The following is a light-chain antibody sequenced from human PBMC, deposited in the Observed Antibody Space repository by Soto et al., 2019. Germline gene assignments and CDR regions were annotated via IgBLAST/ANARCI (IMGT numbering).Light chain of an antibody. J-gene: IGKJ2*01. V-gene: IGKV3-20*01. CDR1: QSVRSSY. Sequence: EIVLTQSPGTLSLSPGERATLSCRASQSVRSSYLAWYQQKPGQAPRLLIYGASSRATGIPDRFSGSGSGTDFTLTISRLEPEDFAVYYCQQYGSSPQYTFGQGTKREIK. CDR3: QQYGSSPQYT. CDR2: GAS.